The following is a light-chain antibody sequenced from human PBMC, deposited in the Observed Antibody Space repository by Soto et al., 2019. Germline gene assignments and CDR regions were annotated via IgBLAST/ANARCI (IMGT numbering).Light chain of an antibody. CDR1: HSVSSN. CDR2: AAS. Sequence: VLTHAPGILSLSPGEEATFSCRASHSVSSNLAWYQQKPGQAPRLLIYAASNRATGIPDKFSGSGSGADYSLTISRLEPEDSAVYYCHQYDKAPQTFGQGTKVDIK. V-gene: IGKV3-20*01. J-gene: IGKJ1*01. CDR3: HQYDKAPQT.